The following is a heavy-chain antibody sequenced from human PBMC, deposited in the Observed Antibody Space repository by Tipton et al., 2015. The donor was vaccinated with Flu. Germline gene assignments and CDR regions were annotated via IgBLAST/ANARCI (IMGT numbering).Heavy chain of an antibody. CDR1: GFTFSSYS. CDR2: ISSSSSTI. Sequence: SLRLSCAASGFTFSSYSMNWVRQAPGKGLEWVSYISSSSSTIYYADSVKGRFTISRDNAKNSLYLQMNSLRAEDTAVYYCARRYDFLRSYYYMDVWGKGTTVTVSS. J-gene: IGHJ6*03. D-gene: IGHD3-3*01. CDR3: ARRYDFLRSYYYMDV. V-gene: IGHV3-48*01.